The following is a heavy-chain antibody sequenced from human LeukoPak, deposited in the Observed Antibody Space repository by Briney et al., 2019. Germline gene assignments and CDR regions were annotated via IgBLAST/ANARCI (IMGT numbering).Heavy chain of an antibody. Sequence: GESLKISCKGSGYSFTSYWIGWVRQMPGKGLEWMGIIYPGDSDTRYSPSFQGQVTISADKSISTAYLQWSSLKASDTAMYYCAHVNWNQGVGDWFDPWGQGTLVTVSS. CDR2: IYPGDSDT. J-gene: IGHJ5*02. CDR3: AHVNWNQGVGDWFDP. V-gene: IGHV5-51*01. CDR1: GYSFTSYW. D-gene: IGHD1-20*01.